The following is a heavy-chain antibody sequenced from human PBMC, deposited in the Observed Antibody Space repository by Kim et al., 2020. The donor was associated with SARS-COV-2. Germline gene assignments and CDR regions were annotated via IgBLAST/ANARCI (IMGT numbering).Heavy chain of an antibody. Sequence: SVKVSCKASGGTFSSYAISWVRQAPGQGLEWMGGIIPIFGTANYAQKFQGRVTITADESTSTAYMELSSLRSEDTAVYYCARGTAYGYVGYYYYYGMDVWGPGTTVTASS. J-gene: IGHJ6*02. CDR3: ARGTAYGYVGYYYYYGMDV. CDR2: IIPIFGTA. D-gene: IGHD5-18*01. V-gene: IGHV1-69*13. CDR1: GGTFSSYA.